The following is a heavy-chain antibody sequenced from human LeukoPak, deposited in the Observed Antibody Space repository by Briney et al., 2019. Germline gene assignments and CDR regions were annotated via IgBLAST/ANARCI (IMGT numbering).Heavy chain of an antibody. CDR2: MNPNSGNT. CDR1: GGTFSSYA. D-gene: IGHD4-17*01. Sequence: ASVKVSCKASGGTFSSYAISWVRQATGQGLEWMGWMNPNSGNTGYAQKFQGRVTITRNTSISTAYMQLSSLRSEDTAVYYCARVGTVTLYYFDYSGQGTLVTASS. V-gene: IGHV1-8*03. CDR3: ARVGTVTLYYFDY. J-gene: IGHJ4*02.